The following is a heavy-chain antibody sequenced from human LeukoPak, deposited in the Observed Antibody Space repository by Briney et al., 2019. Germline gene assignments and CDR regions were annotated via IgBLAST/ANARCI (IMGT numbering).Heavy chain of an antibody. V-gene: IGHV4-59*11. CDR1: GGSISSHY. CDR2: IYYSGST. CDR3: ARASYDSSGYYFDY. J-gene: IGHJ4*02. D-gene: IGHD3-22*01. Sequence: SETLSLTCTVSGGSISSHYWSWIRQPPGKGLEWIGYIYYSGSTNYNPSLKSRVTISVDTSKNQFSLKPSSVTAADTAVYYCARASYDSSGYYFDYWGQGTLVTVSS.